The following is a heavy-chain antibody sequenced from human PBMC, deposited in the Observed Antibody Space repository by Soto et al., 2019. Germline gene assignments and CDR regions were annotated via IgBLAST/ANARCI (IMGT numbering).Heavy chain of an antibody. D-gene: IGHD3-9*01. CDR2: ISPYSGKT. CDR1: GYTFTNYG. V-gene: IGHV1-18*01. J-gene: IGHJ4*02. CDR3: TRDRLTLTTSLIFDF. Sequence: QVQLVQSGAEVKKPGASVKVSCKASGYTFTNYGIAWVRQAPGQGLEWMGWISPYSGKTDYSQNLQGRVTMTADTSTTTAYMELRSLRSDDTAVYYCTRDRLTLTTSLIFDFWGQGTLVTVSS.